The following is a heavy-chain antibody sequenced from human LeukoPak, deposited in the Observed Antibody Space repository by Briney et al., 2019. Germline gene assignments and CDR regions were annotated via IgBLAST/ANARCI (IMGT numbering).Heavy chain of an antibody. Sequence: PSETLSLTCAVSGVSFSGYDLSWIRQPPGKGLEWFGEINHSGSTNYHPSLKSRGTISVDTSKNQFSLKLSSVTAADTAVYYCARGGVDYYGSGSYYKRKYYFDYWGQGTLVTVSS. CDR2: INHSGST. V-gene: IGHV4-34*01. J-gene: IGHJ4*02. CDR3: ARGGVDYYGSGSYYKRKYYFDY. CDR1: GVSFSGYD. D-gene: IGHD3-10*01.